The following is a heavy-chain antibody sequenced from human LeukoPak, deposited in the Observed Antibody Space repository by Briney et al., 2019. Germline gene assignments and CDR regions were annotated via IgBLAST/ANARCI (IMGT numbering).Heavy chain of an antibody. CDR1: GGSFSGYY. D-gene: IGHD3-22*01. V-gene: IGHV4-34*01. CDR3: ARDSSGYFYHDY. CDR2: INHSGST. Sequence: SETLSLTCAVYGGSFSGYYWSWIRQPPGKGLEWIGEINHSGSTNYNPSLKSRVTMSVDTSKNQFSLKLSSVTAADTAVYYCARDSSGYFYHDYWGQGTLVTVSS. J-gene: IGHJ4*02.